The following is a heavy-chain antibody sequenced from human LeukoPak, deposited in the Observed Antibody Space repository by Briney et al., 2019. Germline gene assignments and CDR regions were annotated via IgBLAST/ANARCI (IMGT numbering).Heavy chain of an antibody. J-gene: IGHJ4*02. D-gene: IGHD5-12*01. CDR1: GGSISSGGYY. Sequence: PPETLSLTCTVSGGSISSGGYYWSWIRQHPGKGLEWIGYIYYSGSTYYNPSLKSRVTISVDTSKNQFSLKLSSVTAADTAVYYCARGGYSGYDYFSDYWGQGTLVTVSS. CDR3: ARGGYSGYDYFSDY. CDR2: IYYSGST. V-gene: IGHV4-31*03.